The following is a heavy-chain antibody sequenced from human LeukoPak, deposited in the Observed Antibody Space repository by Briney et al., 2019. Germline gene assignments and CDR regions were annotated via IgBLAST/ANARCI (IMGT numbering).Heavy chain of an antibody. Sequence: GGSLRLSCVASGFSFSSYGMHWVRQAPGKGLEWVAFLRSDGNDKYYADSVKRRFTISRDNSKNTLYLQMNSLRAEDTAVYYCAKATAAGRDNLLDYWGQGTLVTVSS. J-gene: IGHJ4*02. V-gene: IGHV3-30*02. D-gene: IGHD6-13*01. CDR3: AKATAAGRDNLLDY. CDR2: LRSDGNDK. CDR1: GFSFSSYG.